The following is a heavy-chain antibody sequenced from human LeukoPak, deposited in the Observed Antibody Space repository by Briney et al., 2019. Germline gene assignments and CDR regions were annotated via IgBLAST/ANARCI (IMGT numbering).Heavy chain of an antibody. V-gene: IGHV4-30-4*01. CDR1: GGSISSGDYY. J-gene: IGHJ4*02. CDR3: ARVGYSYGYECDY. CDR2: IYYSGST. D-gene: IGHD5-18*01. Sequence: SETLSLTCTVSGGSISSGDYYWSWIRQPPGKGLEWIGYIYYSGSTYYNPSLKSRVTISVDTSKNQFSLKLSSVTAADTAVYYCARVGYSYGYECDYWGQGALVTVS.